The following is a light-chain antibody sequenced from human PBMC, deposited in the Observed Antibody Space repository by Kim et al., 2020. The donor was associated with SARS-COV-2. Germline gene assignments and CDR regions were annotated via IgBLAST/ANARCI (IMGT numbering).Light chain of an antibody. V-gene: IGLV2-14*03. CDR1: SSDVGGYSY. Sequence: GKSLTISCTGTSSDVGGYSYVSWYQQHPGKAPKLMNYDVNKRPSGVSNRFSGSKSGNTASLTISGLQAEDETDYFCSSYTSSSTWVFGGGTQLTVL. CDR2: DVN. CDR3: SSYTSSSTWV. J-gene: IGLJ3*02.